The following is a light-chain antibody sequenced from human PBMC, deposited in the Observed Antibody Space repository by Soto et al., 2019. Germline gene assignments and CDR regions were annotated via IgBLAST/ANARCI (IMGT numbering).Light chain of an antibody. CDR2: EAT. V-gene: IGLV2-14*01. Sequence: QSALTQPASRSGSPRQSITISCTGTSSDIGRYNFVSWYQHHPGKAPKLIIYEATKRPSGVSYRFSGSKSGNTASLTISGLQAEDEADYYCTSYTITSPYVFGTGTKVTVL. CDR1: SSDIGRYNF. CDR3: TSYTITSPYV. J-gene: IGLJ1*01.